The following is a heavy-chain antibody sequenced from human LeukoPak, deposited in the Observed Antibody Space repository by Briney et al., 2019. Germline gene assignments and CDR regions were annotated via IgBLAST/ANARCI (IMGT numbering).Heavy chain of an antibody. J-gene: IGHJ4*02. CDR2: ISYDGSVE. CDR1: GFIFSHYA. Sequence: PGGSLRLSCAASGFIFSHYAMHWVRQAPGKGLEWVALISYDGSVEKNAASVKGRFTISRDNSKNTLYLQMNSLRTEDTAVYYCARALGSSWDSSLDSWGQGTLVPVSS. CDR3: ARALGSSWDSSLDS. D-gene: IGHD6-13*01. V-gene: IGHV3-30*04.